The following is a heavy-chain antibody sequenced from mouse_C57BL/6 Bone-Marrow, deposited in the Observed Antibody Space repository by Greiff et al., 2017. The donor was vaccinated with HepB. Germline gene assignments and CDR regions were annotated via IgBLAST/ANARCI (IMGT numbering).Heavy chain of an antibody. V-gene: IGHV5-16*01. CDR3: ARVGSRRDWYFDV. CDR2: INYDGSST. J-gene: IGHJ1*03. CDR1: GFTFSDYY. Sequence: EVMLVESEGGLVQPGSSMKLSCTASGFTFSDYYMAWVRQVPEKGLEWVANINYDGSSTYYLDSLKSRFIISRDNAKNILYLQMSSLKSEDTATYYCARVGSRRDWYFDVWGTGTTVTVSS. D-gene: IGHD1-1*01.